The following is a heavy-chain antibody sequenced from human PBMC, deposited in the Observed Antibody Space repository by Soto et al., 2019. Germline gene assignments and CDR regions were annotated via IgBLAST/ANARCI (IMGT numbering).Heavy chain of an antibody. CDR3: AREYYYDSSGFSV. Sequence: SETLSLTCTVSGGSISNYYWSWIRQPPGKGLEWIGYFYYTGITNYNPSLKSRISMSVDTSKNQFSLKLSSVTAADTAVYYCAREYYYDSSGFSVWGQGTTVTVSS. D-gene: IGHD3-22*01. CDR1: GGSISNYY. CDR2: FYYTGIT. V-gene: IGHV4-59*12. J-gene: IGHJ6*02.